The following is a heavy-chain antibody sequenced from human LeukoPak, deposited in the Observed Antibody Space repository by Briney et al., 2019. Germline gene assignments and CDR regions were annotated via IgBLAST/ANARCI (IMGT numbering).Heavy chain of an antibody. Sequence: PGGSLRLSCAASGFTFSSYSMNWVRQAPGKGLEWVSSISSSSSYIYYADSVKGRFTISRDNAKNSLYLQMNSLRAEDTAVYYCAREIAAAVTNYFDYWGQGTLVTVSS. CDR3: AREIAAAVTNYFDY. D-gene: IGHD6-13*01. CDR1: GFTFSSYS. V-gene: IGHV3-21*01. CDR2: ISSSSSYI. J-gene: IGHJ4*02.